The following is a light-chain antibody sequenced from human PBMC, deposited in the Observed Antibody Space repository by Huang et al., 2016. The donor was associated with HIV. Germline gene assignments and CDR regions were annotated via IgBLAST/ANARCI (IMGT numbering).Light chain of an antibody. CDR3: QQSYTTPWT. V-gene: IGKV1-39*01. CDR2: GVS. Sequence: DIQMTQSPSSLSVSVGDRVTITCRASKSISTYLNWYQHKSGKAPKLLIYGVSNLQSGAPSRFSGSGSGTDFTLTISSLQPEDFATYSCQQSYTTPWTFGQGTKVEIK. CDR1: KSISTY. J-gene: IGKJ1*01.